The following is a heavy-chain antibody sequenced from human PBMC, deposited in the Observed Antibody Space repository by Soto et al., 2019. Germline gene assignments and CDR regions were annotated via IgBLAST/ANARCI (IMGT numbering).Heavy chain of an antibody. V-gene: IGHV2-5*01. CDR2: IYWNDDK. J-gene: IGHJ3*02. CDR1: GFSLSTNAVG. D-gene: IGHD3-22*01. Sequence: SGPTLVNPTQTLTLTCTFSGFSLSTNAVGVGWIRQPPGKALEWLALIYWNDDKRYSPSLKSRLTITKDTSKNQVVLTMANMDPVDTATYYCAHDNYDSSGYYPHDAFDIWGQGTMVT. CDR3: AHDNYDSSGYYPHDAFDI.